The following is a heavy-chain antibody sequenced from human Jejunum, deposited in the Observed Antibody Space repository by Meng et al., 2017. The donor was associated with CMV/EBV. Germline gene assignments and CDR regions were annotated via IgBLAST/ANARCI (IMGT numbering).Heavy chain of an antibody. CDR3: ATAVSVPSLEYFQN. CDR1: GYSFSSYW. Sequence: VGAAGGRVQPGGSLRLACAASGYSFSSYWIHWVRQAPGKGLVWVSRINPDGSSTSCADFVKGRFTISRDNAKNTLYLQMNSLRPEDTALYYCATAVSVPSLEYFQNWGQGTLVTVSS. J-gene: IGHJ1*01. V-gene: IGHV3-74*02. D-gene: IGHD2-2*01. CDR2: INPDGSST.